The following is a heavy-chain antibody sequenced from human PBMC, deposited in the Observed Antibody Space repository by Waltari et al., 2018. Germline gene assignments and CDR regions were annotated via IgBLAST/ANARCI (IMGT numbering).Heavy chain of an antibody. CDR1: GGSFSGYY. Sequence: QVQLQQWGAGLLKPSETLSLTCAVYGGSFSGYYWSWIRQPPGKGLEWIGEINHSGSTNYNPSLKSRVTISVDTSKNQFSLKLSSVTAADTAVYYCARGRDGGLGYSFDYWGQGTLVTVSS. V-gene: IGHV4-34*01. D-gene: IGHD2-15*01. J-gene: IGHJ4*02. CDR2: INHSGST. CDR3: ARGRDGGLGYSFDY.